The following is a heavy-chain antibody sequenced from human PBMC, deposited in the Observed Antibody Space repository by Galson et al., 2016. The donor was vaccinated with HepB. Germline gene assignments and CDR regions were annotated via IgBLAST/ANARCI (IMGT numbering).Heavy chain of an antibody. CDR2: ISTRRTT. V-gene: IGHV3-23*01. Sequence: SLRLSCAASGFVFSNFGLSWVRQAPGKGLERVASISTRRTTYYSDSVQGRFTISRDNSNNTLYLQMNGLRAEDTAVYYCAKERLVRRIFDYWGQGTLLTVSS. CDR1: GFVFSNFG. D-gene: IGHD1-1*01. J-gene: IGHJ4*02. CDR3: AKERLVRRIFDY.